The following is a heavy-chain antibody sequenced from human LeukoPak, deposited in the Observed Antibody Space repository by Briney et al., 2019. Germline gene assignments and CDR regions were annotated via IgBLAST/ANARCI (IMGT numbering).Heavy chain of an antibody. J-gene: IGHJ4*02. D-gene: IGHD3-22*01. Sequence: SSETLSLTCAVYGGSFSGYYWSWVRQPPGKGLEWVSGISTGGGTTYYADSVKGRFTFSRDNSKNTLYLEMNSLRAEDTAVYYCARAMMVVANLWGVFDYWGQGTLVTVSS. CDR3: ARAMMVVANLWGVFDY. CDR2: ISTGGGTT. V-gene: IGHV3-23*01. CDR1: GGSFSGYY.